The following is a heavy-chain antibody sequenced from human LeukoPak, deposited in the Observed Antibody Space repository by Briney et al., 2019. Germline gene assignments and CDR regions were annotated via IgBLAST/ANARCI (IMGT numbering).Heavy chain of an antibody. V-gene: IGHV4-59*01. CDR2: IYYSGST. D-gene: IGHD3-22*01. Sequence: PSETLSLTCTVSGGSLNTYSWNWIRQPPGKGLEWIGFIYYSGSTNYTPSLKGRVTISVDTSKNQFSLKLSSVTAADTAVYYCARNLIVVFNDTFDIWGQGTMVTVSS. J-gene: IGHJ3*02. CDR3: ARNLIVVFNDTFDI. CDR1: GGSLNTYS.